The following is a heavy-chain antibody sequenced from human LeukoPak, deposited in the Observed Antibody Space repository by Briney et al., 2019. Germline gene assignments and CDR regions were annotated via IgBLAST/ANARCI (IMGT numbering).Heavy chain of an antibody. CDR2: IIPIFGTA. V-gene: IGHV1-69*05. D-gene: IGHD3-3*01. CDR3: ARDNDGDFRSPRWFDP. CDR1: GGTFSSYA. Sequence: ASVKVSCKASGGTFSSYAISWVRQAPGQGLEWMGRIIPIFGTANYAQKFQGRVTITTDESTSTAYMELSSLRSEDTAVYYCARDNDGDFRSPRWFDPWGQGTLVTVSS. J-gene: IGHJ5*02.